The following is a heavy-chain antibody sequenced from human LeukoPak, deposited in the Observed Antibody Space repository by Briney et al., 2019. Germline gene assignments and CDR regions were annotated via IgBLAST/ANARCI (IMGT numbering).Heavy chain of an antibody. CDR2: IKSKTDGGTT. CDR3: TTDPYCSSCYTPYGY. V-gene: IGHV3-15*01. D-gene: IGHD2-2*02. CDR1: GFTFSSYS. J-gene: IGHJ4*02. Sequence: PGGSLRLSCAASGFTFSSYSMNWVRQAPGKGLEWVGRIKSKTDGGTTDYAAPVKGRFTISRDDSKNTLYLQMNSLKTEDTAVYYCTTDPYCSSCYTPYGYWGQGTLVTVSS.